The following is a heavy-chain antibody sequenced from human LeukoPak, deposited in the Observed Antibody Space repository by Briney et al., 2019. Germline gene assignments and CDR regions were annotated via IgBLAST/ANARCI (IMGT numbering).Heavy chain of an antibody. CDR2: IRYDGSNK. CDR1: GFTFSSYG. V-gene: IGHV3-30*02. D-gene: IGHD3-10*01. Sequence: GGSLRLSCAASGFTFSSYGMHWVRQAPGKGLEWVAFIRYDGSNKYYADSVKGRFTISRDNSKNTLYLQMNSLRAEDTAVYYCAKDPTVPLYYYGSEPRKDDMDVWGQGTTVTVSS. J-gene: IGHJ6*02. CDR3: AKDPTVPLYYYGSEPRKDDMDV.